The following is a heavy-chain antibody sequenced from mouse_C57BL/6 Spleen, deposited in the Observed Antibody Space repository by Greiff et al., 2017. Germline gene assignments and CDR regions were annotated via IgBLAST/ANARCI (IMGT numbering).Heavy chain of an antibody. V-gene: IGHV1-18*01. D-gene: IGHD1-1*01. Sequence: EVQLQHSGPELVKPGASVKIPCKASGYTFTDYNMDWVKQSHGKSLEWIGDINPNNGGTIYNQKFKGKATLTVYKSSSTAYMELRSLTSEDTAVYYCAINYYGSSPYAMDYWGQGTSVTVSS. CDR3: AINYYGSSPYAMDY. CDR2: INPNNGGT. J-gene: IGHJ4*01. CDR1: GYTFTDYN.